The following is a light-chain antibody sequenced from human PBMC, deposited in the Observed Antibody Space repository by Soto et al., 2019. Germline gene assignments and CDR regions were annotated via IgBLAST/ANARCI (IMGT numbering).Light chain of an antibody. CDR1: QSISSW. Sequence: DLQMTQSPSTLSASVGDRVTITCRASQSISSWLAWYQQKPGQAPKLLIYDASSLESGVPSRFSGSGSGTEFTLTISSLQPDDFATYYCQQYNSYPYTFGQGTKLEIK. CDR2: DAS. CDR3: QQYNSYPYT. V-gene: IGKV1-5*01. J-gene: IGKJ2*01.